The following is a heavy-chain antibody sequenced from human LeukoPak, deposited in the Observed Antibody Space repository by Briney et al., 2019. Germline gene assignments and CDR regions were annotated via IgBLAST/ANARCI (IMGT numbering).Heavy chain of an antibody. Sequence: SETLSLTCTVSGGSISSSSYYWGWIRQPPGKGLEWIGSIYYSGSTYYNPSLKSRVTISVDTSKNQFSLKLSSVTAADTAVYYCARPNSYYYDFWNLKGGWFDPWGQGTLVTVSS. CDR1: GGSISSSSYY. J-gene: IGHJ5*02. V-gene: IGHV4-39*01. D-gene: IGHD3-3*01. CDR2: IYYSGST. CDR3: ARPNSYYYDFWNLKGGWFDP.